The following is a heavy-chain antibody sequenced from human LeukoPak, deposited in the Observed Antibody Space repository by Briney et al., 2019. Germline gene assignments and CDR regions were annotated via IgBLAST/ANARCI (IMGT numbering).Heavy chain of an antibody. V-gene: IGHV1-2*02. Sequence: EASVKVSCKASGYTFTGYYMHWVRQAPGQGLEWMGWINPNSGGTNYAQKFQGRVTMTRDTSISTAYMEPSRLRSDDTAVYYCARDAHILTGYPRGWLADWGQGTLVTVSS. D-gene: IGHD3-9*01. CDR1: GYTFTGYY. CDR3: ARDAHILTGYPRGWLAD. J-gene: IGHJ4*02. CDR2: INPNSGGT.